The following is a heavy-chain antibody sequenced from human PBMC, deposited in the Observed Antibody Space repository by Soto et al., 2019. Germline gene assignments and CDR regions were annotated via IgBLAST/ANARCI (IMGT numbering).Heavy chain of an antibody. CDR1: GESVSSNNAG. D-gene: IGHD6-13*01. V-gene: IGHV6-1*01. CDR2: TYYRTKWYN. CDR3: ARGGPATGMGS. J-gene: IGHJ5*02. Sequence: SQTLSLTFAISGESVSSNNAGWNLIRQSPSRGLEWLGKTYYRTKWYNDYAVSVKSRIHINPDTSKKQFSLQLNSVTPEDTAVYYCARGGPATGMGSWGQGTLVTVSS.